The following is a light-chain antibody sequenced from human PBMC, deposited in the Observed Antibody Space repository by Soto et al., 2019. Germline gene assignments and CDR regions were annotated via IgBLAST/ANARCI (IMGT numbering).Light chain of an antibody. CDR2: EAS. J-gene: IGKJ1*01. V-gene: IGKV1-5*03. CDR3: QQYADYCT. Sequence: DIPMTQSPSTLSASVGDRVTITCRASQSISSWLAWYQQKPGKAPKLLIYEASNLESGVPSRFSGSGSGTEFTLTISSLQPDDFATYYCQQYADYCTFGQGTKVEI. CDR1: QSISSW.